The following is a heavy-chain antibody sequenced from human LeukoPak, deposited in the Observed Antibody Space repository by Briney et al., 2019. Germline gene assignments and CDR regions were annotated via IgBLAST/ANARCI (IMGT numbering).Heavy chain of an antibody. D-gene: IGHD3-3*01. V-gene: IGHV3-23*01. CDR2: MSGSGYYT. CDR1: GFAISNFA. CDR3: AKMEGQRLYDYCMDV. J-gene: IGHJ6*03. Sequence: GGSLRPSCAASGFAISNFAMSWVRQAPGKGLERVSAMSGSGYYTYYVESVKGRFTISRDNSKNTLYLHMNSLRADDTAVYYCAKMEGQRLYDYCMDVWGRGTTVTVSS.